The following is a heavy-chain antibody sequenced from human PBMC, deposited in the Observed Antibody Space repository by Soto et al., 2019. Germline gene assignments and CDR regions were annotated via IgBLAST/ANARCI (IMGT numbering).Heavy chain of an antibody. J-gene: IGHJ3*02. CDR1: GYTFTSYG. CDR3: ARDLIYCSSTSCYAPHDAFDI. CDR2: ISAYNGNT. V-gene: IGHV1-18*01. Sequence: VASVKVSCKASGYTFTSYGISWVRQAPGQGLEWMGWISAYNGNTNYAQKLQGRVTMTTDTSTSTAYMELRSLRSDDTAVYYCARDLIYCSSTSCYAPHDAFDIWGQGTMVTVSS. D-gene: IGHD2-2*01.